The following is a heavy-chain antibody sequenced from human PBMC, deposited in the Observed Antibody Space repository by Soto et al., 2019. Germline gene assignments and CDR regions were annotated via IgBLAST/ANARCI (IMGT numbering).Heavy chain of an antibody. CDR3: ARDGYSSGWHGFSWFDP. CDR1: GYTFTGYY. CDR2: INPNSGGT. D-gene: IGHD6-19*01. J-gene: IGHJ5*02. V-gene: IGHV1-2*04. Sequence: ASVKVSCKASGYTFTGYYMHWVRQAPGQGLEWMGWINPNSGGTNYAQKFQGLVTMTRDTSISTAYMELSRLRSDDTAVYYCARDGYSSGWHGFSWFDPWGQGTLVTVSS.